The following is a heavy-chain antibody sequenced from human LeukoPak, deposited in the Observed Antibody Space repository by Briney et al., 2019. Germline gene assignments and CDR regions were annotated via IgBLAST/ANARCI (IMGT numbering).Heavy chain of an antibody. CDR1: GGSISHYY. CDR3: ARMGVGATADAFDI. D-gene: IGHD1-26*01. CDR2: IYTTGTT. J-gene: IGHJ3*02. V-gene: IGHV4-4*07. Sequence: PSETLSLTCTVSGGSISHYYWSWIRQPAGEGLEWVGRIYTTGTTDYNPSLKSRVTMSVDTSKNQFSLNLRSVTAADTAVYYCARMGVGATADAFDIWGRGTMVTVSS.